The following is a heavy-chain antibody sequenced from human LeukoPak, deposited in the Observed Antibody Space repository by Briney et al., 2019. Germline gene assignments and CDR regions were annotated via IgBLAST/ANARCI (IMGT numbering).Heavy chain of an antibody. Sequence: GASVKVSCKASGGTFSSYAISWVRQAPGKGLEWMGGFVPEDSETIYPQKFQGRVSMTEDTSTDTAYMELNSLRSDDTAVYYCATLRGTGWFDPWGQGTLVTVSS. D-gene: IGHD3-10*01. CDR2: FVPEDSET. CDR1: GGTFSSYA. V-gene: IGHV1-24*01. J-gene: IGHJ5*02. CDR3: ATLRGTGWFDP.